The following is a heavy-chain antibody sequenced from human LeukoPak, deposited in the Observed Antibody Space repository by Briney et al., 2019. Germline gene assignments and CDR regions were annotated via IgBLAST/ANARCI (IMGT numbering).Heavy chain of an antibody. CDR1: GGSISSGGYY. D-gene: IGHD3-9*01. CDR3: ARARSEHFDWLLYGKNWFDP. V-gene: IGHV4-31*03. J-gene: IGHJ5*02. CDR2: IYYSGST. Sequence: SQTLSLTCTVSGGSISSGGYYWSWIRQHPGKGLEWIGYIYYSGSTYYNPSLKSRVTISVDTSKNQFSLKLSSVTAADTAVYYCARARSEHFDWLLYGKNWFDPWGQGTLVTVSS.